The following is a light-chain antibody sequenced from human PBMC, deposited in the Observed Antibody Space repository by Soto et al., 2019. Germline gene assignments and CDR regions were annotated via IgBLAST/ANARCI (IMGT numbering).Light chain of an antibody. CDR2: DTY. CDR3: QQRSNGPPIT. Sequence: EIVLTQSPATLSLSPGERATLSCRASQSVSTYLAWYQQKVGQAPRLLIYDTYNRATGIPARFSGSGSGTDFTLTISSLEPEDFAVYYCQQRSNGPPITFGQGTRLEIK. CDR1: QSVSTY. J-gene: IGKJ5*01. V-gene: IGKV3-11*01.